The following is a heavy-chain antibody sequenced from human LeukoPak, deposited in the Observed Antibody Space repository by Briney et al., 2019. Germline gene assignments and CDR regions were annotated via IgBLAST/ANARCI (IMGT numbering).Heavy chain of an antibody. J-gene: IGHJ4*02. Sequence: PGGSLRLSCAASGFTFSSHNINWVRQAPGKGLEWVSSISSTGTYIYYADSVKGRFTISRDNAKNSLYLQMDRLRDEDTAVYYCARGSIATRPTFFEYWGQGTLVTVSS. CDR1: GFTFSSHN. CDR3: ARGSIATRPTFFEY. CDR2: ISSTGTYI. V-gene: IGHV3-21*01. D-gene: IGHD6-6*01.